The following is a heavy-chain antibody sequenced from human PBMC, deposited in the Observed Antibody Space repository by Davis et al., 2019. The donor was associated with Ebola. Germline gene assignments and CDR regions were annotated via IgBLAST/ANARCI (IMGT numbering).Heavy chain of an antibody. CDR2: IHPSDSET. J-gene: IGHJ3*02. CDR3: ASLRRTNTGMDDAFDI. D-gene: IGHD2-8*02. V-gene: IGHV5-51*01. CDR1: GYTFPSYW. Sequence: GESLKISCTGSGYTFPSYWVGWVRQMPGKGLEWMGMIHPSDSETRYSPSFQGQVTISDDKSISATFLQWNSLKASDTAMYYCASLRRTNTGMDDAFDIWGQGTMVTVSS.